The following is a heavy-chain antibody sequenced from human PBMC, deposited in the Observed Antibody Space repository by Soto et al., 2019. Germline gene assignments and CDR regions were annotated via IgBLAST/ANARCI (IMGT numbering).Heavy chain of an antibody. V-gene: IGHV3-64*01. Sequence: GGSLRLSCAASGFTFSNAWMNWVRQAPGKGLEWVGRISSNGGSTYYANSVKGRFTISRDNSKNTLYLQMGSLRAEDMAVYYCASVYVLAAMDGREVTAVYFAHFDYWGQGTLVTVSS. CDR3: ASVYVLAAMDGREVTAVYFAHFDY. CDR2: ISSNGGST. D-gene: IGHD2-21*02. J-gene: IGHJ4*02. CDR1: GFTFSNAW.